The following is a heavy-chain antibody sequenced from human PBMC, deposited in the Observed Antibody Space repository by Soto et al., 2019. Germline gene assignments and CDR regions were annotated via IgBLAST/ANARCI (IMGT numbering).Heavy chain of an antibody. CDR2: VHYSGRI. CDR3: VRGTDLYKFGC. CDR1: GVSINNGNDY. D-gene: IGHD1-20*01. Sequence: QVQLQESGPGLVKPSGTLSLTCTVSGVSINNGNDYWTWIRQHPGKGLEWIGHVHYSGRIHYNPSLQSRVTMSVDTSKNQVSLELSSATVADTAVYYCVRGTDLYKFGCWGQGTLVTVSS. J-gene: IGHJ5*01. V-gene: IGHV4-31*03.